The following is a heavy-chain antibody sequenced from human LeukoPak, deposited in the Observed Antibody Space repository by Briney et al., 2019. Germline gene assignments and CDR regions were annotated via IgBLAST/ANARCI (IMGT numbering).Heavy chain of an antibody. CDR2: IYYSGST. V-gene: IGHV4-39*01. Sequence: SETLSLTCTVSGGSISSSSYYWGWIRQPPGKGLEWIGSIYYSGSTYYNPSLKSRVTISVDTSKNQFSLKLSSVTAADMAVYYCARRSSGIAARRDFDYWGQGTLVTVSS. D-gene: IGHD6-6*01. J-gene: IGHJ4*02. CDR1: GGSISSSSYY. CDR3: ARRSSGIAARRDFDY.